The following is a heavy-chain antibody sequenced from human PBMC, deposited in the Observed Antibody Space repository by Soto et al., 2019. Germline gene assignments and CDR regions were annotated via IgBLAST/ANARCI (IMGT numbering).Heavy chain of an antibody. CDR1: GFTFSSYA. J-gene: IGHJ4*02. Sequence: EVQLLESGGGLVQPGGSLRLSCAASGFTFSSYAMSWVRQAPGKGLEWVSAISGSGGSTYYADSVKGRFTISRDNSKTTLYLQMNSLRAEDTAVYYCAKDLDSSGFRPPLFFDYWGQGTLVTVSS. D-gene: IGHD3-22*01. CDR3: AKDLDSSGFRPPLFFDY. V-gene: IGHV3-23*01. CDR2: ISGSGGST.